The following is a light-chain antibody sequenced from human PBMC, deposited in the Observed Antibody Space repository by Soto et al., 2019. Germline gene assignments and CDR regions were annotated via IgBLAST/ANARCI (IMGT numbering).Light chain of an antibody. J-gene: IGKJ1*01. CDR2: AAS. CDR1: QSVISNY. V-gene: IGKV3-20*01. CDR3: QQYGSSLTWT. Sequence: EVVLTQSPGTVSLSPGERVTLSCRASQSVISNYLAWYQHKPGQAPRLLIYAASSRATGIPDRFCGSGSGTYVSLCSSSLEPEDFAVYYCQQYGSSLTWTFGQGTKVEMK.